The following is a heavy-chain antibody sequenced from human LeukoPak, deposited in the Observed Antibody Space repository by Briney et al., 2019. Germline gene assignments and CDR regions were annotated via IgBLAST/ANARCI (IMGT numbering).Heavy chain of an antibody. CDR1: GFTFSSYA. J-gene: IGHJ3*02. D-gene: IGHD6-13*01. Sequence: GGSLRLSCAASGFTFSSYAMHWVRQAPGKGLEWVSAISSSGGSTYYADSVKGRFTISRDNSKNTLYLQMNSLRAEDTAVYYCAKVPEAAADAFDIWGQGTMVTVSS. V-gene: IGHV3-23*01. CDR3: AKVPEAAADAFDI. CDR2: ISSSGGST.